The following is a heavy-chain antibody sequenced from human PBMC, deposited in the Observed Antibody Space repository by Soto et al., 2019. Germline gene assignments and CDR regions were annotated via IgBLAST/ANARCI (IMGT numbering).Heavy chain of an antibody. CDR2: ITDSGGNT. V-gene: IGHV3-23*01. Sequence: EVQLLESGGGLAQPGGSLRLSCAASGFTFSTYVMSWVRQAPGKGLEWVSGITDSGGNTYYADSVKGRFTISRDNSKNTLHLEMNSLRAEDTAVYYCASLKDSFGSHVDYWGQGTLVSVSS. CDR1: GFTFSTYV. CDR3: ASLKDSFGSHVDY. J-gene: IGHJ4*02. D-gene: IGHD2-15*01.